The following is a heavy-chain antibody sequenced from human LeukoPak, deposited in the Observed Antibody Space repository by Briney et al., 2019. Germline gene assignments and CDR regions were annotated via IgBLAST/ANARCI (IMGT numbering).Heavy chain of an antibody. J-gene: IGHJ3*02. CDR2: IYYSGST. D-gene: IGHD1-20*01. Sequence: PSETLSLTCTVSGGSISSYYWSWIRQPPGKGLEWIGYIYYSGSTNYNPSLKSRVTISVDTSKNQFSLKLSSVTAADTAVYYCARDKGLPHNWNDDVAFDIWGQGTMVTVSS. V-gene: IGHV4-59*01. CDR3: ARDKGLPHNWNDDVAFDI. CDR1: GGSISSYY.